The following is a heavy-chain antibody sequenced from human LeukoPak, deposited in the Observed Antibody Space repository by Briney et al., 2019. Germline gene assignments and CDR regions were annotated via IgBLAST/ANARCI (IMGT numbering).Heavy chain of an antibody. V-gene: IGHV4-4*02. D-gene: IGHD3-3*01. CDR1: GGSISSSNW. CDR2: IYHSGST. CDR3: ASFTILGVVMSFGFDY. Sequence: SETLSLTCAVSGGSISSSNWWSWVRQPPGKGLEWIGEIYHSGSTNYNPSLKSRVTISVDKSKNQFSLKLSSVTAADTAVYYCASFTILGVVMSFGFDYWGQGTLVTVSS. J-gene: IGHJ4*02.